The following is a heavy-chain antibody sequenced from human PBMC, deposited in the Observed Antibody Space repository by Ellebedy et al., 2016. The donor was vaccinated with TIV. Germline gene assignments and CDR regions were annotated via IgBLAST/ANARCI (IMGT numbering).Heavy chain of an antibody. CDR1: GDSISAYY. J-gene: IGHJ5*02. Sequence: MPSETLSLTCTVSGDSISAYYWNWIRQSPGKGLEWIACIPYRGSTNYNPSLRSRVTISLDTSKKQFSLRLASVTAADMAIYYCARSLSLGGYYAWFDPWGQGTLVTVSS. D-gene: IGHD3-3*01. V-gene: IGHV4-59*01. CDR2: IPYRGST. CDR3: ARSLSLGGYYAWFDP.